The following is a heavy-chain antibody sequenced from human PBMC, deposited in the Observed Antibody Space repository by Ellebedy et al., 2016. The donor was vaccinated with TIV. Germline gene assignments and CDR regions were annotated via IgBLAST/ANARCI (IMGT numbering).Heavy chain of an antibody. Sequence: GGSLRLSCGTSGFTFSNYWMSWVRQAPGKGLEWVANIKQDGSETYYVDSVKGRFSISRDNAKKSLYLQMNSLRDEDTALYYCARDQWLGRAYYFDYWGQGTLVTVSS. V-gene: IGHV3-7*01. J-gene: IGHJ4*01. D-gene: IGHD6-19*01. CDR1: GFTFSNYW. CDR2: IKQDGSET. CDR3: ARDQWLGRAYYFDY.